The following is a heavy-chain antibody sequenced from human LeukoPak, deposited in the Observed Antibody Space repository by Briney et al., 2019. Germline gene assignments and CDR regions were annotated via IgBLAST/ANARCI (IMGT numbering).Heavy chain of an antibody. J-gene: IGHJ4*02. Sequence: ASVEVSCKASGYTFTGYYMHWVRQAPGQGLEWMGWINPNSGGTNYAQKFQGRVTMTRDTSISTAYMELSRLRSDDTAVYYCARSLRFLEWLFYWGQGTLVTVSS. V-gene: IGHV1-2*02. D-gene: IGHD3-3*01. CDR3: ARSLRFLEWLFY. CDR2: INPNSGGT. CDR1: GYTFTGYY.